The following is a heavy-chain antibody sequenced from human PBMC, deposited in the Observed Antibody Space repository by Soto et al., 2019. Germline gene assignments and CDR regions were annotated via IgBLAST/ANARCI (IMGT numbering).Heavy chain of an antibody. CDR1: GFTFSHAW. D-gene: IGHD3-10*01. CDR3: TVIRGWFDP. CDR2: IKSESNGGDT. Sequence: GGSLRLSCAASGFTFSHAWVSWVRQAPGKGLEWVGRIKSESNGGDTEYAAPVQGRFTISRDDSESTVYLQMNSLKTEDTAVYYCTVIRGWFDPWGQGTLVTVSS. J-gene: IGHJ5*02. V-gene: IGHV3-15*01.